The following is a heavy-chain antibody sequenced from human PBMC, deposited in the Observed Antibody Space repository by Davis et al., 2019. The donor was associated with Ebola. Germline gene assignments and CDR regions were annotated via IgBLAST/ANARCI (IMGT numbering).Heavy chain of an antibody. Sequence: PGGSLRLSCAASGFTFSSYAMSWVRQAPGKGLEWVSSISSSGGTTYYTDSVKGRFTISRDNAKNSLYLQMNSLRAEDTAVYYCARDLPGGDWYFDLWGRGTLVTVSS. D-gene: IGHD1-14*01. CDR1: GFTFSSYA. CDR2: ISSSGGTT. J-gene: IGHJ2*01. CDR3: ARDLPGGDWYFDL. V-gene: IGHV3-23*01.